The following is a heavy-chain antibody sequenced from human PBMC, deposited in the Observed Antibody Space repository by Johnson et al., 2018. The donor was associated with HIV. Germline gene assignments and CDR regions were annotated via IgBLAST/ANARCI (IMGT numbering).Heavy chain of an antibody. J-gene: IGHJ3*02. CDR1: GFTFDDYA. D-gene: IGHD3-10*01. CDR2: ISWNSGSI. V-gene: IGHV3-9*01. Sequence: VQLVESGGGLVQPGRSLRLSCAASGFTFDDYAMHWVRQAPGKGLEWVSGISWNSGSIGYADSVKGRFTISRDNAKKYLYLQMNSLRDEDTALYYCARLVMVRGVMGAFDIWGQGTMVTVSS. CDR3: ARLVMVRGVMGAFDI.